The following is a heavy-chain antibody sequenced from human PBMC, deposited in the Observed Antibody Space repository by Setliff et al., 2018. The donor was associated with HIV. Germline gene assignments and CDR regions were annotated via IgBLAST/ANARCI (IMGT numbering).Heavy chain of an antibody. V-gene: IGHV3-7*01. CDR3: ARSGGLRSFDWLPYHYYFDY. J-gene: IGHJ4*02. Sequence: LRLSCEASGFTFTNYWMSWVRQAPGKGLEWVANIKQDGSEKYYVDSVKGRFTISRDNAKNSLYLQMNSLIADDTAVYYCARSGGLRSFDWLPYHYYFDYWGQGTLVTVSS. CDR2: IKQDGSEK. CDR1: GFTFTNYW. D-gene: IGHD3-9*01.